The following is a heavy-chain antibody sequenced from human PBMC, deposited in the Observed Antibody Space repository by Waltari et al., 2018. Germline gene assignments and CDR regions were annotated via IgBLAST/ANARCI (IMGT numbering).Heavy chain of an antibody. CDR1: GFTVSSNY. D-gene: IGHD3-10*01. CDR2: IYSGSST. V-gene: IGHV3-53*01. J-gene: IGHJ4*02. Sequence: EVQLVESGGGLIQPGGSLRLSCAASGFTVSSNYMSWVRQAPGKGMEWGSVIYSGSSTYYADSVKGRFTISRDNSKNTLYLQMNSLRAEDTAVYYCARDSKGPMVQGVTGDWGQGTLVTVSS. CDR3: ARDSKGPMVQGVTGD.